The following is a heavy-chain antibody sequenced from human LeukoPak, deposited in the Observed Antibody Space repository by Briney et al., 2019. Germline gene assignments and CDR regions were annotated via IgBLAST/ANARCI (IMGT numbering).Heavy chain of an antibody. CDR3: AREGVDTTLAIYDY. J-gene: IGHJ4*02. Sequence: GGSLRLSCAASGFTFSNDWMSWVRQAPGKGLEWVANIKQDGSEKYYVDSVRGRFTISRDNAKNSLYLQMKSLRAEDTAVYYCAREGVDTTLAIYDYWGQGTLVTVSS. V-gene: IGHV3-7*01. CDR2: IKQDGSEK. CDR1: GFTFSNDW. D-gene: IGHD5-18*01.